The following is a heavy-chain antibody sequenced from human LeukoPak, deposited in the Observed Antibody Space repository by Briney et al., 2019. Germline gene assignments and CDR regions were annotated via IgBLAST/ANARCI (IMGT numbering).Heavy chain of an antibody. J-gene: IGHJ3*02. CDR3: ASHTKQEGTTWVCFTCFPHAFDI. CDR1: GGTFSSYA. CDR2: IIPIFGTA. V-gene: IGHV1-69*06. D-gene: IGHD1-1*01. Sequence: GASVKVSCKASGGTFSSYAISWVRQAPGQGLEWMGGIIPIFGTANYAQKFQGRVTITADKSTSTAYMELSSLRSEDTAVYYCASHTKQEGTTWVCFTCFPHAFDIWGQGTMVTVSS.